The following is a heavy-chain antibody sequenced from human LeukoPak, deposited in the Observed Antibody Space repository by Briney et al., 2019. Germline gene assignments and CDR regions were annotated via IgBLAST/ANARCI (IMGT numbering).Heavy chain of an antibody. J-gene: IGHJ6*03. CDR1: GFTFRSYA. Sequence: GGSLSLSCAASGFTFRSYAMSWVRQASGKGLEWVSYISDSSSIIHYADSVKGRFTISRDNAKNSLYLQMNSLRAEDAALYYCARGPLFVYYYYMDVWGKGTTVTVSS. CDR3: ARGPLFVYYYYMDV. V-gene: IGHV3-48*01. D-gene: IGHD3-10*02. CDR2: ISDSSSII.